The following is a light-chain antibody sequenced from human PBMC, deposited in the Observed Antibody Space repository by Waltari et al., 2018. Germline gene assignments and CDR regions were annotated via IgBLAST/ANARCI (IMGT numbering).Light chain of an antibody. CDR1: QSVSSN. Sequence: ETVMTQSPATVSVSPGERAALSCRASQSVSSNVAWYQQKPGQAPRLLIYDASTRATGIPVRFSGSGSGTDFTLTISSLRSEDFAIYYCQQYNDWPPYTFGQGTKLEI. V-gene: IGKV3-15*01. J-gene: IGKJ2*01. CDR2: DAS. CDR3: QQYNDWPPYT.